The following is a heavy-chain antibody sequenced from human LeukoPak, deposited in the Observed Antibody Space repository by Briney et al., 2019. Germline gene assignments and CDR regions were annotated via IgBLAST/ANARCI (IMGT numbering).Heavy chain of an antibody. CDR1: GGSFSGYY. Sequence: PSETLSHTCAVYGGSFSGYYWSWIRQPPGKGLEWIGEINHSGSTNYNPSLKSRVTISVDTSKNQFSLKLSSVTAADTAVYYCARGGRSPVTSYYYYYYMDVWGKGTTVTVSS. CDR3: ARGGRSPVTSYYYYYYMDV. CDR2: INHSGST. D-gene: IGHD4-11*01. J-gene: IGHJ6*03. V-gene: IGHV4-34*01.